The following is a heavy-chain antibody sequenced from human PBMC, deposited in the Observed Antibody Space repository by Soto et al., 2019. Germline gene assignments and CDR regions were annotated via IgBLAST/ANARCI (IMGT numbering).Heavy chain of an antibody. CDR3: ARATQRYGVDY. J-gene: IGHJ4*02. CDR2: INHSGST. Sequence: QVQLQQWGAGLLKPSETLSLTCAVYGGSFSGYYWSWIRQPPGKGLEWIGEINHSGSTHYNPSLKSRVTISVDTSKNQFSLKLSSVTAADTAVYYCARATQRYGVDYWGQGTLVTVSS. CDR1: GGSFSGYY. V-gene: IGHV4-34*01. D-gene: IGHD4-17*01.